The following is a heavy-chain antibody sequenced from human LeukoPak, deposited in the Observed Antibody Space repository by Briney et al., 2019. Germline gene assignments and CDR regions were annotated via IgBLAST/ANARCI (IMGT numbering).Heavy chain of an antibody. Sequence: SETLSLTCTVSGGSISSYYWSWIRQPPGKGLEWIGYIYYSGSTNYNPSLKSRVTISVDTSKNQFSLKLSSVTAADTAVYYCARNYYGDYVPHYFDYWGQGTLVTVSS. CDR3: ARNYYGDYVPHYFDY. CDR2: IYYSGST. J-gene: IGHJ4*02. CDR1: GGSISSYY. D-gene: IGHD4-17*01. V-gene: IGHV4-59*01.